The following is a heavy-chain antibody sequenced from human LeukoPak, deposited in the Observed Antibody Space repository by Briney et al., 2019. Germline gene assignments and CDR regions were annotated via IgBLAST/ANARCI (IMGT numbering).Heavy chain of an antibody. J-gene: IGHJ4*02. CDR3: ARAREDTAMVSDY. CDR1: GYSISSGYY. Sequence: SETLSLTCTVSGYSISSGYYWGWIRQPPGKGLEWIGSIYHSGSTYYNPSLKSRVTISVDTSKNQFSLKLSSVTAADTAVYYCARAREDTAMVSDYWGQGTLVTVSS. V-gene: IGHV4-38-2*02. CDR2: IYHSGST. D-gene: IGHD5-18*01.